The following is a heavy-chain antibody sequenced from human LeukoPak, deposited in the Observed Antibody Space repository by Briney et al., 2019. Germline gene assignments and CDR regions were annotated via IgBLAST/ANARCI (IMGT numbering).Heavy chain of an antibody. CDR1: GGSFSGYY. D-gene: IGHD6-13*01. CDR3: ARKESVAALPPDFDY. V-gene: IGHV4-34*01. CDR2: INHSGST. J-gene: IGHJ4*02. Sequence: SETLSLSCAVYGGSFSGYYWRWIRQPPGKGLEWIGEINHSGSTNYNPSLKSRVTISVDTSKNQFSLKLSSVTAADTAVYYCARKESVAALPPDFDYWGQGTLVTVSS.